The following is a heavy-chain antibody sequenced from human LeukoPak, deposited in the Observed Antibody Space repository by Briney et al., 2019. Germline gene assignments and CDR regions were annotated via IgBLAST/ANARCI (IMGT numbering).Heavy chain of an antibody. D-gene: IGHD2-15*01. J-gene: IGHJ4*02. CDR3: ARVSCRGGSCYIFDY. Sequence: SETLSLTCTVSGGSISSGDYYWTWIRQPPGKGLEWIGYVYHNGGAHYTPSLKSRFIISVYKYKNQFSLKLSSVTAADTAVYYCARVSCRGGSCYIFDYWGQGTLVTVSS. CDR2: VYHNGGA. CDR1: GGSISSGDYY. V-gene: IGHV4-30-4*01.